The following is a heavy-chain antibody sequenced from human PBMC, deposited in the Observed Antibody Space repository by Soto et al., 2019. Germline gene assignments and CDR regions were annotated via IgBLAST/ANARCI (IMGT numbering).Heavy chain of an antibody. D-gene: IGHD3-22*01. Sequence: SETLSLTCTVSGDSISTFYWGWMRQSPGKELEWIGYVYYTGSTNYNPSLKSRVTISVDRSKNQFSLKLTSANEADTAVYYCARGRTVRNYADDSSDYFYFFDYWGQGTQVTVSS. J-gene: IGHJ4*02. CDR2: VYYTGST. V-gene: IGHV4-59*01. CDR3: ARGRTVRNYADDSSDYFYFFDY. CDR1: GDSISTFY.